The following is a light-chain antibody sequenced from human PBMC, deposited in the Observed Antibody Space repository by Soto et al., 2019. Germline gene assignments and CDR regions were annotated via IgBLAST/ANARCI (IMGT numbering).Light chain of an antibody. V-gene: IGKV1-39*01. Sequence: DIQITQSPSSLSASVGDRVTITCRASQTISSYLNWYQQKPGKAPKLLIYDASSLESGVPSRFSGSGSGTDFTLTISSLQPEDFATYYCQQSYSTPLTFGGGTKVDIK. CDR3: QQSYSTPLT. CDR2: DAS. J-gene: IGKJ4*01. CDR1: QTISSY.